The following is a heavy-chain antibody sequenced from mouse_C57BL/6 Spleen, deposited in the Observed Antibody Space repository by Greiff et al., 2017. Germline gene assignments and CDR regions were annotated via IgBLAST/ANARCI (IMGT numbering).Heavy chain of an antibody. CDR2: IHPNSGST. D-gene: IGHD2-4*01. CDR1: GYTFTSYW. J-gene: IGHJ3*01. CDR3: ARVEGYYDYDWFAY. Sequence: QVQLQHPGAELVKPGASVKLSCKASGYTFTSYWMHWVKQRPGQGLEWIGMIHPNSGSTNYNEKFKSKATLTVDKSSSTAYMQLSSLTSEDSAVYYCARVEGYYDYDWFAYWGQGTLVTVSA. V-gene: IGHV1-64*01.